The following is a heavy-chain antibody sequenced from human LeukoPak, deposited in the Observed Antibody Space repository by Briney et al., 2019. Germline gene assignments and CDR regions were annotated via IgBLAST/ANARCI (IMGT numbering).Heavy chain of an antibody. CDR2: ISGSGGST. CDR1: GFTFSSYA. CDR3: AKCSGGTCYSSLDY. J-gene: IGHJ4*02. V-gene: IGHV3-23*01. D-gene: IGHD2-15*01. Sequence: PGGSLRLSCAASGFTFSSYAMSWVRQPPGKGLEWVSGISGSGGSTYYADSVKGRFTISRHNSKNTLYLQMNSLRAGDTAVYYCAKCSGGTCYSSLDYWGQGTLVTVSS.